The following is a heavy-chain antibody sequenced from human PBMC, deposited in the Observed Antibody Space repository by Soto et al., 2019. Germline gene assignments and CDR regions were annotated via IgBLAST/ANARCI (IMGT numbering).Heavy chain of an antibody. D-gene: IGHD2-15*01. CDR1: GRTFSSYA. CDR2: ITPIFGTA. J-gene: IGHJ4*02. CDR3: ARDYGHDCSGGRCYFYF. Sequence: QVQLVQSGAEVKKPGSSVKVSCKASGRTFSSYAISWVRQAPGQGLEWMGGITPIFGTANYAQKFQGRVTITADESTNTAHVELSSLRSEDTAVYYCARDYGHDCSGGRCYFYFWGQGTLVTVSS. V-gene: IGHV1-69*01.